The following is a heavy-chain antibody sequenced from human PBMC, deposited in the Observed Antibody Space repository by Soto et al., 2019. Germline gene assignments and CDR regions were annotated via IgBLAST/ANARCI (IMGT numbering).Heavy chain of an antibody. V-gene: IGHV2-5*02. CDR3: AHMGPSRDTAMVTGIDY. D-gene: IGHD5-18*01. CDR1: GFSLSTSGVG. CDR2: IYWDDDK. Sequence: QITLKESGPTLVKPTQTLTLTCTFSGFSLSTSGVGVGWIRQPPGKALEWLALIYWDDDKRYSPSLKSRLTITKDTSKNQVVLTMTNMDPVDTATYYCAHMGPSRDTAMVTGIDYWGQGTLVTVSS. J-gene: IGHJ4*02.